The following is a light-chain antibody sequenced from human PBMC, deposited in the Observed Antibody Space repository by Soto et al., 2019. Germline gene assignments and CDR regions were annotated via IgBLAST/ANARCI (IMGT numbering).Light chain of an antibody. Sequence: DIQMTQSPSSLSASVGDRVTITCRASQRIITYLNWYRQRPGKAPEFLIYAASSLKSGVPSRFTGSGSGTDFTLSISSLQPEDFATYYCQQSYSSLITFGQGTRLEVK. CDR3: QQSYSSLIT. J-gene: IGKJ5*01. CDR1: QRIITY. V-gene: IGKV1-39*01. CDR2: AAS.